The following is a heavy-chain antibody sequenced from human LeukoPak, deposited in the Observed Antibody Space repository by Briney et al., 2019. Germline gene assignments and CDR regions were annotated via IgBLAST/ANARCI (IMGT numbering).Heavy chain of an antibody. CDR3: TTEEMVTLFY. CDR1: GFTFSSYG. CDR2: IKSKTDGGTT. J-gene: IGHJ4*02. D-gene: IGHD5-24*01. Sequence: GGSLRLSCAASGFTFSSYGMHWVRQAPGKGLEWVGRIKSKTDGGTTDYAAPVKGRFTISRDDSKNTLYLQMNSLKTEDTAVYYCTTEEMVTLFYWGQGTLVTVSS. V-gene: IGHV3-15*01.